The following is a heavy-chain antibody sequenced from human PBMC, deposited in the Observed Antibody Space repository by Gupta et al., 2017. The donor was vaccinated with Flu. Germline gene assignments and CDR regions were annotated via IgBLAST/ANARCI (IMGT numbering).Heavy chain of an antibody. CDR3: ARVGSITGTHNCFDP. CDR2: IIPIFGTA. J-gene: IGHJ5*02. V-gene: IGHV1-69*01. D-gene: IGHD1-7*01. CDR1: GGTFSSYA. Sequence: QVQLVQSGAEVKKPGSSVKVSCKASGGTFSSYAISWVRQAPGQGLEWMGGIIPIFGTANYAQKFQGRVTITADESTSTAYMELSSLRSEAXAVYYCARVGSITGTHNCFDPWGQGTLVTVSS.